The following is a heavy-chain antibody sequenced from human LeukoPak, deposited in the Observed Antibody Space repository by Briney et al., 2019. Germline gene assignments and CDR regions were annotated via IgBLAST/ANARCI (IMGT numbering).Heavy chain of an antibody. Sequence: AGGSLRLSCETAGFTFSSYVMHWVRRTPGKGLVWVSRISHDGIISYADSVRGRFTISRDNTKNSLYLQMSSLRAEDTAVYYCATDRGWRTSGYYLYYFEYWGQGTLVTFSS. D-gene: IGHD3-3*01. J-gene: IGHJ4*02. CDR3: ATDRGWRTSGYYLYYFEY. CDR2: ISHDGII. V-gene: IGHV3-74*01. CDR1: GFTFSSYV.